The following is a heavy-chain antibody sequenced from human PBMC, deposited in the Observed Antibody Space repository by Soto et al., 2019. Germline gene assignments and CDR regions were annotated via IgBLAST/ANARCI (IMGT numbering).Heavy chain of an antibody. CDR2: IYYSGST. J-gene: IGHJ4*02. Sequence: PSETLSLTCTVSGGSISSGDYYWSWIRQPPGKGLEWIGYIYYSGSTYYNPSLKSRVTISVDTSKNQFSLKLSSVTAADTAVYYCARITWIQLWFSRYFDYWGQGTLVTVSS. CDR3: ARITWIQLWFSRYFDY. D-gene: IGHD5-18*01. V-gene: IGHV4-30-4*01. CDR1: GGSISSGDYY.